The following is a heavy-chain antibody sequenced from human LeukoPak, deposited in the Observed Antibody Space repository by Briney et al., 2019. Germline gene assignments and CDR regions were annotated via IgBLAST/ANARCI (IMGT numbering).Heavy chain of an antibody. CDR2: ISSSSSNI. Sequence: GGSLRLFCAASGFTFSIYSMMCLRQARGKGLEWVSYISSSSSNINYADSVKGRFTISRDNAKNSLYLQMNSLRDEDTAVYYCARDPKSWFGELLGPYYYYGMDVWGQGTTVTVSS. V-gene: IGHV3-48*02. D-gene: IGHD3-10*01. J-gene: IGHJ6*02. CDR1: GFTFSIYS. CDR3: ARDPKSWFGELLGPYYYYGMDV.